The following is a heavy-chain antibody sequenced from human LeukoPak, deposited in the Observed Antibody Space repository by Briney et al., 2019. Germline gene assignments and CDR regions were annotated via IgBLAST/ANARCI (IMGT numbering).Heavy chain of an antibody. CDR2: IYYSGST. D-gene: IGHD5-18*01. CDR1: GGSISSGDYY. V-gene: IGHV4-30-4*01. CDR3: ARGYSLDY. J-gene: IGHJ4*02. Sequence: SETLSLTCTVSGGSISSGDYYWSWIRHPPGKGLEWIGYIYYSGSTYYTPSLRGRVTISVDTSKNQFSLNLSSVTAADTAVYYCARGYSLDYWGQGTLVTVSS.